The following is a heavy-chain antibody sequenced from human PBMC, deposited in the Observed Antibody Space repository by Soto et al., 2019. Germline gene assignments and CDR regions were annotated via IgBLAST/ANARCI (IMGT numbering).Heavy chain of an antibody. V-gene: IGHV2-5*01. CDR1: GFSLTTSAVA. D-gene: IGHD1-1*01. CDR3: ARRYDPYYFDY. CDR2: IYGSDDK. J-gene: IGHJ4*02. Sequence: QITLKESGPTLVKPTQTLTLTCTFSGFSLTTSAVAVGWIRQPPGKALEWLAIIYGSDDKFYSPSLKSRLSXTXAASTKWVVLTMTNMDPVDTATYYCARRYDPYYFDYWGQGTLVTVSS.